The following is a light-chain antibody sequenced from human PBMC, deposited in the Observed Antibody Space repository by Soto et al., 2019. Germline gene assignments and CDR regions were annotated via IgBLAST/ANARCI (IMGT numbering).Light chain of an antibody. V-gene: IGKV1-5*03. Sequence: DVQMTRSPSTLGASVCDRVTISCRASQNINSWLAWYQQKPGKAPKLLIYKASNLESGVPSMFSGSGSGTDFTLTISSLQPDDFATYHCQQYESFFPLTFGGGTKVDIK. CDR3: QQYESFFPLT. J-gene: IGKJ4*01. CDR1: QNINSW. CDR2: KAS.